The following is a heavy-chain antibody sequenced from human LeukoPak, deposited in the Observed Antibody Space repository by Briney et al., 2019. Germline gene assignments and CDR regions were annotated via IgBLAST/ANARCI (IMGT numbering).Heavy chain of an antibody. CDR2: FDVIDSET. CDR3: AAGRPYRLLDY. D-gene: IGHD2-2*02. CDR1: GSSLSELS. V-gene: IGHV1-24*01. Sequence: ASVKVSCTVSGSSLSELSLYWVRQAPGKGLEWMGGFDVIDSETFYAQKFQGRVTMTEDSSTDTAYMELRSLTSDDTALYYCAAGRPYRLLDYGGQGTLVTVSS. J-gene: IGHJ4*02.